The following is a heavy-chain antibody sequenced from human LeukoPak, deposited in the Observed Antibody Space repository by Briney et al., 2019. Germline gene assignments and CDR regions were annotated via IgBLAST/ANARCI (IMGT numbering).Heavy chain of an antibody. CDR1: GDSVGSGGYY. Sequence: SETLSLTCTVSGDSVGSGGYYWSWIRQHPGKGLERIGYIYYSGSTYYSPSLRSRVTISVDTSQNQFSLKLRSVTAADTAVYYCARGGGGNALDYWGQGTLVTVSS. D-gene: IGHD4-23*01. J-gene: IGHJ4*02. V-gene: IGHV4-31*03. CDR3: ARGGGGNALDY. CDR2: IYYSGST.